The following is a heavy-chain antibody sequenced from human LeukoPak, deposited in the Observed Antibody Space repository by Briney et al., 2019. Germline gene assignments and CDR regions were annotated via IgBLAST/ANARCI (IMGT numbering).Heavy chain of an antibody. CDR1: GGTFSSYV. CDR2: IIPIFGTA. V-gene: IGHV1-69*13. D-gene: IGHD2-15*01. CDR3: AREDCSAGSCYSDWFDP. J-gene: IGHJ5*02. Sequence: SVKVSCKASGGTFSSYVISWVRQAPGQGLEWMGGIIPIFGTADYAQKFQGRVTITADESTTTAYMELSSLRSEDTAVYYCAREDCSAGSCYSDWFDPWGQGTLVTVSS.